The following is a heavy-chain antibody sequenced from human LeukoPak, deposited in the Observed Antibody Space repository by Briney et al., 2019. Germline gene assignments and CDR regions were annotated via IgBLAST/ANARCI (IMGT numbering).Heavy chain of an antibody. J-gene: IGHJ4*02. Sequence: ASVKVSCKASGYTFTGYYKHWVRQAPGQGLEWMGWINPNSGGTNYAQKFQGRVTMTRDTSISTAYMELSRLRSDDTAVYYCASGGLRSWVNGYYFDYWGQGTLVTVSS. CDR3: ASGGLRSWVNGYYFDY. D-gene: IGHD5-12*01. CDR2: INPNSGGT. V-gene: IGHV1-2*02. CDR1: GYTFTGYY.